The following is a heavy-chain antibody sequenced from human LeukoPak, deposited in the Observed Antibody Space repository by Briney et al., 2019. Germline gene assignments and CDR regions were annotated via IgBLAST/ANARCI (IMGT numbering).Heavy chain of an antibody. CDR3: ARSVVYSSSSLRYWFDP. Sequence: SETLSLTGAVYGGSFSGYYWSWIRQPPGKGLGWIGEINHSGSTNYNPSLKSRVTISVDTSKNQFSLKLSSVTAADTAVYYCARSVVYSSSSLRYWFDPWGQGTLVTVSS. CDR1: GGSFSGYY. V-gene: IGHV4-34*01. J-gene: IGHJ5*02. D-gene: IGHD6-6*01. CDR2: INHSGST.